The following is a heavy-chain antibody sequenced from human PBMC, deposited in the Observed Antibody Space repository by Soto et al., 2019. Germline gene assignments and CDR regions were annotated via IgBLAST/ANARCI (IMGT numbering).Heavy chain of an antibody. Sequence: QVQLVESGGGVVQPGRSLRLSCAASGFTFSSYGMHWVRQAPGKGLEWVADIWYDGSNKYYADSVKGRFTISRDNSKNTLYLKSTSRRAEDTAGYYCARESLVVSDRDCDYWGQVTLVTVS. J-gene: IGHJ4*02. CDR3: ARESLVVSDRDCDY. CDR1: GFTFSSYG. D-gene: IGHD6-6*01. CDR2: IWYDGSNK. V-gene: IGHV3-33*01.